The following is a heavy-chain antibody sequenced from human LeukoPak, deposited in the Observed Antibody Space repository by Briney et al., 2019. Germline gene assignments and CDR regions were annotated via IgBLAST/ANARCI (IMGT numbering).Heavy chain of an antibody. J-gene: IGHJ4*02. CDR2: IRSKAYGGTT. CDR3: TRDEIDYDILTGYSKGLGFDY. D-gene: IGHD3-9*01. CDR1: GFTFGDYA. V-gene: IGHV3-49*04. Sequence: GGSLRLSCTASGFTFGDYAMSWVRQAPGKGLEWVGFIRSKAYGGTTEYAASVKGRFTISRDDSKSIAYLQMNSLKTEDTAVYYCTRDEIDYDILTGYSKGLGFDYWGQGTLVTVSS.